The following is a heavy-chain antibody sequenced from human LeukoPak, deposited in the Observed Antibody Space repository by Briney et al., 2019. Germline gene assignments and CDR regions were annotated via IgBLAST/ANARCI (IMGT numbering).Heavy chain of an antibody. J-gene: IGHJ5*02. V-gene: IGHV4-59*04. CDR3: ASPAYSSTWINWFDP. Sequence: GSLRLSCTASGLTFSDYSMNWVRQAPGKGLEWIGNIYYSGSTYYNPSLKSRVTISVDTSKNQFSLKLSSVTAADTAVYYCASPAYSSTWINWFDPWGQGTLVTVSS. D-gene: IGHD6-13*01. CDR2: IYYSGST. CDR1: GLTFSDYSMN.